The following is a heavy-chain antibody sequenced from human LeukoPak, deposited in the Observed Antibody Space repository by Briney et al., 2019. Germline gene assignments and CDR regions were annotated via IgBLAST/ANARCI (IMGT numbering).Heavy chain of an antibody. D-gene: IGHD3-22*01. CDR1: GFTFSDHY. Sequence: GGSLRLSCAASGFTFSDHYMTWIRQAPGKGLEWLSYISTSGISIYYADSVKGRFTISRDNAKNSLYLQMNSLRAEDTAVYYCARDHHRRLYDSQARDTFDIWGQGTMVTVSS. CDR2: ISTSGISI. V-gene: IGHV3-11*04. CDR3: ARDHHRRLYDSQARDTFDI. J-gene: IGHJ3*02.